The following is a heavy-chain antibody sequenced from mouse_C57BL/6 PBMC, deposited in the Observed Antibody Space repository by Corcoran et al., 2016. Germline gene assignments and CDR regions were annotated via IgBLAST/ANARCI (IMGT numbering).Heavy chain of an antibody. V-gene: IGHV1-18*01. CDR1: GYTFTDYN. J-gene: IGHJ3*01. D-gene: IGHD1-1*01. CDR3: ARRFYGSSWGGFAY. CDR2: INPNNGGT. Sequence: EFQLQQSGPELVKPGASVKIPCKASGYTFTDYNMDWVKQSHGKSLEWIGDINPNNGGTIYNQKFKGKATLTVDKSSSTAYMELRSLTSEDTAVYYCARRFYGSSWGGFAYWGQGTLVTVSA.